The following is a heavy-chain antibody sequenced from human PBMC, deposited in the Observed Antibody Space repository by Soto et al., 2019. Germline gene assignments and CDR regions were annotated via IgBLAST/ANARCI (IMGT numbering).Heavy chain of an antibody. V-gene: IGHV3-23*01. Sequence: EVQLLESGGGIVQPGGSRRVSCVASGFTFRNFVMSWVRQAPGKGLEWVSAIRGTGGETFYADSVKGRFTISRDNSKNTLYLQMNSLRDEDTALYFCAQDRGWGVVSPSHDYWGQGTLVTVSS. J-gene: IGHJ4*02. D-gene: IGHD2-21*01. CDR2: IRGTGGET. CDR1: GFTFRNFV. CDR3: AQDRGWGVVSPSHDY.